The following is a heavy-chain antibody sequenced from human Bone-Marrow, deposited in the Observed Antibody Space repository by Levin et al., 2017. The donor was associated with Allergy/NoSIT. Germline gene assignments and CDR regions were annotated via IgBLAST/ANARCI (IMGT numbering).Heavy chain of an antibody. Sequence: GGSLRLSCAASGFFFSDYYMTWIRQAPGKGLEWLSHINSRGNAVYYVDSVKGRFTISRDNAKNSLYLQMNSLRPEDTAVYYCAKGDWGLFRSWGQGTLVTVSS. CDR2: INSRGNAV. CDR3: AKGDWGLFRS. D-gene: IGHD7-27*01. CDR1: GFFFSDYY. V-gene: IGHV3-11*01. J-gene: IGHJ4*02.